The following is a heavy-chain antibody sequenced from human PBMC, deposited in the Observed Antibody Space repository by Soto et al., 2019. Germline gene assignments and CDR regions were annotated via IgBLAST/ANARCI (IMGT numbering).Heavy chain of an antibody. CDR3: AKGSVAVWCGELFPCVVY. CDR2: ISYDGSNK. V-gene: IGHV3-30*18. Sequence: QVQLVESGGGVVQPGRSLRLSCAASGFTFSSYGMHWVRQAPGKGLEWVAVISYDGSNKYYADSVKGRFTISRDNSKNTLDLQMNILRAEYTAVYYWAKGSVAVWCGELFPCVVYWGQGTLV. D-gene: IGHD3-10*01. J-gene: IGHJ4*02. CDR1: GFTFSSYG.